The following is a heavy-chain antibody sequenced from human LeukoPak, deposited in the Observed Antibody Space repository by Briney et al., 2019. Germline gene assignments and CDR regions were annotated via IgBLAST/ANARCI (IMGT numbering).Heavy chain of an antibody. V-gene: IGHV4-39*01. D-gene: IGHD6-19*01. J-gene: IGHJ5*02. Sequence: SETLSLTCTVSGGSISSSSYYWGWLRQPPGKGLEWIGSIYYSGSTYYYPALKSRVTISVDTSKNQFSLKLSSVTAADTAVYYCARHVENDEQWLVQGWFDPWGQGTLVTVSS. CDR2: IYYSGST. CDR1: GGSISSSSYY. CDR3: ARHVENDEQWLVQGWFDP.